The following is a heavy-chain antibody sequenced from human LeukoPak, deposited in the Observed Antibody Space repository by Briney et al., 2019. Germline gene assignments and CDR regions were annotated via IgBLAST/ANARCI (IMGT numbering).Heavy chain of an antibody. CDR3: ARSPGGNARTWLDY. CDR2: IGTASDT. D-gene: IGHD4-23*01. V-gene: IGHV3-13*01. J-gene: IGHJ4*02. CDR1: GFTFSSFD. Sequence: GGSLRLSCAASGFTFSSFDMHWVRQPTGQGLEWVSTIGTASDTYYPGSVEGRFTLSRDNAKNSLYLQMNSLTAGDTAVYYCARSPGGNARTWLDYWGQGALVTVSS.